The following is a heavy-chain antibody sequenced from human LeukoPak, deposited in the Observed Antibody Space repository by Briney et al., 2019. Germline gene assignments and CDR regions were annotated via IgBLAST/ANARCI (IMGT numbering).Heavy chain of an antibody. CDR2: ISDYNGNT. V-gene: IGHV1-18*01. D-gene: IGHD2-15*01. J-gene: IGHJ5*02. Sequence: ASVKVSCKAFGYIFNDYGLSWVRQAPGQGLEWMGWISDYNGNTNYAPKFQGRVTMTTDTFTSTAYMELTSLTSDDTAVYYCARAGAVVDNWFDPWGQGTLVTVSS. CDR1: GYIFNDYG. CDR3: ARAGAVVDNWFDP.